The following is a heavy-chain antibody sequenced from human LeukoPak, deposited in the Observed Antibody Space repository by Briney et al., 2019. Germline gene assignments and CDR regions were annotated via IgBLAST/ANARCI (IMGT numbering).Heavy chain of an antibody. D-gene: IGHD2-15*01. CDR1: GLTFSSAW. V-gene: IGHV3-15*01. CDR3: TTDLGYCSGDSCSTLLHY. CDR2: IKSKTDGGTA. Sequence: GGSLRLSCADSGLTFSSAWLSWVRQAPGKGLEWVGRIKSKTDGGTADYAAPVKGRFTISRDDSKNTLFLQMNSLKTEDTAVYYCTTDLGYCSGDSCSTLLHYCGQGTLLTVSS. J-gene: IGHJ4*02.